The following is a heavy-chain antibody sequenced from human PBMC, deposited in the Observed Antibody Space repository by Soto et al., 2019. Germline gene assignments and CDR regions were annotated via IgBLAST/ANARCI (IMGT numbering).Heavy chain of an antibody. CDR1: GFTFSDYF. CDR3: AIAFDI. V-gene: IGHV3-11*01. J-gene: IGHJ3*02. Sequence: QVQLVESGGGLVKPGGSLRLSCAASGFTFSDYFMSWMRQAPGKGLEWISYISSSGDTKYYADSVKGRFTVSRDNTRKTMDLQMNSLRAEDTAVYHCAIAFDIWGQGTVVTVSS. CDR2: ISSSGDTK.